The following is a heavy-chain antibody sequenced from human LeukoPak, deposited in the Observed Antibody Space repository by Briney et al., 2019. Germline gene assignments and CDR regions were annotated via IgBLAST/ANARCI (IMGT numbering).Heavy chain of an antibody. V-gene: IGHV3-15*01. D-gene: IGHD3-10*01. CDR2: IKSKTDGGTA. J-gene: IGHJ4*02. CDR3: TAAQLSWRSYYSYS. CDR1: GFTFNNAR. Sequence: GGSLRLSCAASGFTFNNARVGWVRQAPGKGLEWVGRIKSKTDGGTADYAAPVKGRFTISRDDSKNTMYLQMTSLKTDDTAVYFCTAAQLSWRSYYSYSWGQGTLVTVSS.